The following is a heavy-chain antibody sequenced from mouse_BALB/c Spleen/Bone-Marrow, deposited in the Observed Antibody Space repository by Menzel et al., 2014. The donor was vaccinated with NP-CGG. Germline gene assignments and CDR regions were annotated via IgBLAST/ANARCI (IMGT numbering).Heavy chain of an antibody. Sequence: VQVVESGPGLVAPSQSLSITCTVSGFSLTSYDISWIRQPPGKGLEWLGVIWTGGGTNYNSAFMSRLIISKDNSKSQVFLKMNSLQTDDTAIYYCGGDGSSRYWYFDVWGAGTTVTGSS. CDR2: IWTGGGT. D-gene: IGHD1-1*01. CDR3: GGDGSSRYWYFDV. J-gene: IGHJ1*01. V-gene: IGHV2-9-2*01. CDR1: GFSLTSYD.